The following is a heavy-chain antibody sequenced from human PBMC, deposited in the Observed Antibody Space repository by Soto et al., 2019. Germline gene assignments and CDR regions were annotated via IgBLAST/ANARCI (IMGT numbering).Heavy chain of an antibody. CDR1: GGSINSYY. V-gene: IGHV4-59*08. CDR2: MNYSGST. J-gene: IGHJ4*02. Sequence: QVQLQESGPGLVKPSETLSLTCSVSGGSINSYYWSWIRQPPGKGLEWFGYMNYSGSTESNPSLKSRVTISVDTSKNQFSLRLDSVTAADTAVYYCARRGITANSGYYFDDWGQGSLITVAS. D-gene: IGHD3-22*01. CDR3: ARRGITANSGYYFDD.